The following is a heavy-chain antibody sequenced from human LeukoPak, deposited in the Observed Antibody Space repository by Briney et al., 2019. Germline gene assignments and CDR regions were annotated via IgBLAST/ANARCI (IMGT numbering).Heavy chain of an antibody. V-gene: IGHV1-58*02. J-gene: IGHJ6*03. CDR1: EFTYNSPV. D-gene: IGHD3-16*01. CDR3: AVGSNYYYMDV. CDR2: IVVGSSYT. Sequence: SVKVSCRASEFTYNSPVIQWIRQARGQRLEWIGWIVVGSSYTNYAQKFQERVTFTRDMSTRTVYMELSSLRSEDTAVYYCAVGSNYYYMDVWGKGTTVTISS.